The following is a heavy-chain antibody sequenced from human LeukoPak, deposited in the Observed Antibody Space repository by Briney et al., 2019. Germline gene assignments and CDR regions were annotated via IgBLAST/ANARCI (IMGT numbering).Heavy chain of an antibody. V-gene: IGHV3-30*19. Sequence: GGSLRLSCETSIFVFSEYYMHWVRLTPGRGLEWLAVITNDGSRQYYADSVKGRFTVSRDNSKRLLFLQMESLRHDDTGIYYCAKRRRTGFVHYWGQGALVTVSS. D-gene: IGHD1-1*01. CDR3: AKRRRTGFVHY. J-gene: IGHJ4*02. CDR1: IFVFSEYY. CDR2: ITNDGSRQ.